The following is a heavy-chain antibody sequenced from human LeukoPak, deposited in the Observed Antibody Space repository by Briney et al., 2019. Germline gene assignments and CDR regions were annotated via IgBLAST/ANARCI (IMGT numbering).Heavy chain of an antibody. CDR3: AREYSQSYTPLSP. Sequence: SETLSLTCTVSGGSISSYYWSWIRQPPGKGLEWIGYIYYSGSTNYNPSLKSRVTISVDTSKNQFSLKLSSVTAADTAVYFCAREYSQSYTPLSPWGQGTLVTVSS. CDR1: GGSISSYY. CDR2: IYYSGST. J-gene: IGHJ5*02. D-gene: IGHD3-10*01. V-gene: IGHV4-59*01.